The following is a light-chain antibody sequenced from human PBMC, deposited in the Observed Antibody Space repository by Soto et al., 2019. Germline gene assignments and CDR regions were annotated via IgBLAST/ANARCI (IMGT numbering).Light chain of an antibody. V-gene: IGKV3-15*01. CDR1: QRVSSN. Sequence: EIVMAQSPATLSVSPGERATLSCRASQRVSSNLAWYQQKPGQSPRLLIYGTSTRATGIPARFSGSGYGTEFTLTISSLQAEDSAVYCCHQYNFWPMFGKGPE. CDR2: GTS. J-gene: IGKJ1*01. CDR3: HQYNFWPM.